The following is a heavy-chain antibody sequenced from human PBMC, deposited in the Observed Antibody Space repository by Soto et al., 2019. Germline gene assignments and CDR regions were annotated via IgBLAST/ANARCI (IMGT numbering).Heavy chain of an antibody. CDR1: GVTFSRSP. Sequence: QVQLVQSGAEVMKPGSSVKVSCKASGVTFSRSPISWVRQAPGQGLEWMGGTIPIFGTANYAQTFQGRLTISADESTSTVYMELNSLRSEDTAVYYCAREGEDPPWDYFEYWGQGTLVTVSS. J-gene: IGHJ4*02. D-gene: IGHD7-27*01. CDR3: AREGEDPPWDYFEY. V-gene: IGHV1-69*01. CDR2: TIPIFGTA.